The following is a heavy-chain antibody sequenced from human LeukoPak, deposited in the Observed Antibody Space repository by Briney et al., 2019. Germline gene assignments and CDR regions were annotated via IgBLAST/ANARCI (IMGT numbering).Heavy chain of an antibody. CDR1: GFTSSNYW. CDR2: IREDGNEK. CDR3: ARTAPIDY. D-gene: IGHD2-21*02. J-gene: IGHJ4*02. Sequence: GGSLRLSCVASGFTSSNYWMTWVRQAQGKGLEWVANIREDGNEKYYADSVKGRFTISRDNSKNTLYLQMNSLRAEDTAVYYCARTAPIDYWGQGTLVTVSS. V-gene: IGHV3-7*01.